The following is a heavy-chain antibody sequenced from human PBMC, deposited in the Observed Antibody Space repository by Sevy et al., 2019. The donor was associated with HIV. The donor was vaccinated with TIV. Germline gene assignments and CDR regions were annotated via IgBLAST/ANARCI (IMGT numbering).Heavy chain of an antibody. CDR3: ARDSYGDYDYYYGMDV. D-gene: IGHD4-17*01. CDR1: GGSISSYY. CDR2: IYTRGST. Sequence: SETLSLTCIVAGGSISSYYWSWIRQPAGKGLERIGRIYTRGSTNYNPSLKSRVTMSVDTSKNQFSLKLSSVTAADTAVYYCARDSYGDYDYYYGMDVWGQGTTVTVSS. J-gene: IGHJ6*02. V-gene: IGHV4-4*07.